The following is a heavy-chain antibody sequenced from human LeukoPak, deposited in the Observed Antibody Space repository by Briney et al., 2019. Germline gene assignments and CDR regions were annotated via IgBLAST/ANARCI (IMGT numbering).Heavy chain of an antibody. J-gene: IGHJ5*01. CDR3: ARSQWEIGLGVKWFDS. Sequence: SETLSLTCTISGGSFSNSYWSWIRQPPGKGLEWIGNVLQSGTTNYNPSLKSRVTISVDASKNQFSLRLASVTAADTALYYCARSQWEIGLGVKWFDSWGQGTLVTVSS. V-gene: IGHV4-59*01. CDR1: GGSFSNSY. CDR2: VLQSGTT. D-gene: IGHD2/OR15-2a*01.